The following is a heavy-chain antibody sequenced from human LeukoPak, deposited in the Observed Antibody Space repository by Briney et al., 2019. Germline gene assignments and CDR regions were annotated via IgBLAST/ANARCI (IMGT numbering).Heavy chain of an antibody. CDR1: GFTFSDYY. D-gene: IGHD4-17*01. Sequence: GGSLRLSCAASGFTFSDYYMSWIRQAPGKGLEWVSYISSSSSYTNYADSVKGRFTISRDNAKNSLNLQMNSLRAEDTAVYYCARTEIDDYGDPCFDYWGQGTLVTVSS. V-gene: IGHV3-11*06. CDR3: ARTEIDDYGDPCFDY. J-gene: IGHJ4*02. CDR2: ISSSSSYT.